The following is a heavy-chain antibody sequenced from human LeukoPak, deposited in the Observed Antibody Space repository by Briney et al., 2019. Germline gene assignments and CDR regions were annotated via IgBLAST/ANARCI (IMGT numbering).Heavy chain of an antibody. J-gene: IGHJ6*03. D-gene: IGHD6-13*01. CDR1: GYSFTSYW. CDR2: IYPGDSDT. V-gene: IGHV5-51*01. Sequence: GESLKISCKGSGYSFTSYWIGWVRQMPGKGLEWMGIIYPGDSDTRYSPSFQGQATISADKSISTAYLQWSSLKASDTAMYYCARQVGSSWYYYYMDVWGKGTTVTVSS. CDR3: ARQVGSSWYYYYMDV.